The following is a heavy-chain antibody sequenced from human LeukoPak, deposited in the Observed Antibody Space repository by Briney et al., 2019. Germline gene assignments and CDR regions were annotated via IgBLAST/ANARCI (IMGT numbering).Heavy chain of an antibody. Sequence: SETLSLTCTVSGGSISSSGYFWGWIRQPPGKGLKWIGSIYYGGSTYYNPSLKSRVTISVDTSKNQFSLKLSSVTAADTAVYYCARVVQSTDSSGFYLPEYFQHWGQGTLVTVSS. V-gene: IGHV4-39*07. CDR2: IYYGGST. CDR3: ARVVQSTDSSGFYLPEYFQH. CDR1: GGSISSSGYF. D-gene: IGHD3-22*01. J-gene: IGHJ1*01.